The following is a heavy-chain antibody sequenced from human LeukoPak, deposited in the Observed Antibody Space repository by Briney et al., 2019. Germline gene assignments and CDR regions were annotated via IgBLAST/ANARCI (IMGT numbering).Heavy chain of an antibody. CDR1: GGSISSGGYY. CDR3: ARCGDSSGWYHLVVRPYYYYGMDV. V-gene: IGHV4-30-2*01. Sequence: SETLSLTCTVSGGSISSGGYYWSWIRQPPGKGLEWIGYIYHSGSTYYNPSLKSRVTISVDRSKNQFSLKLSSVTAADTAVYYCARCGDSSGWYHLVVRPYYYYGMDVWGQGTTVTVSS. D-gene: IGHD6-19*01. CDR2: IYHSGST. J-gene: IGHJ6*02.